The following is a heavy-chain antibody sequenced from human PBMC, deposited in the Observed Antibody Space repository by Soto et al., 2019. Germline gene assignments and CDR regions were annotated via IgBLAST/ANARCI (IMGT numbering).Heavy chain of an antibody. D-gene: IGHD4-17*01. J-gene: IGHJ6*02. CDR1: GYTFTSYY. CDR3: ARDRYGDYGPLGMDV. CDR2: INPSGGST. Sequence: ASVKVSCKASGYTFTSYYMHWVRQAPGQGLEWMGIINPSGGSTSYAQKFQGRVTMTRDTSTSTVYMELSSLRSEDTAVYYCARDRYGDYGPLGMDVWGQGTTVTVSS. V-gene: IGHV1-46*01.